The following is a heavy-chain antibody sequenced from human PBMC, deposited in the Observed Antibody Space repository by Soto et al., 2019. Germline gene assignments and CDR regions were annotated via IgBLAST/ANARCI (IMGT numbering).Heavy chain of an antibody. CDR3: ARHGQGSVVRGVTAWNWFDP. Sequence: SSETLSLTCTVSGGSISSSSYYWGWIRQPPGKGLEWIGSIYYSGSTYYNPSLKSRVTISVDTSKNQFSLKLSSVTAADTAVYYCARHGQGSVVRGVTAWNWFDPWAREPWSPSPQ. J-gene: IGHJ5*02. CDR2: IYYSGST. D-gene: IGHD3-10*01. V-gene: IGHV4-39*01. CDR1: GGSISSSSYY.